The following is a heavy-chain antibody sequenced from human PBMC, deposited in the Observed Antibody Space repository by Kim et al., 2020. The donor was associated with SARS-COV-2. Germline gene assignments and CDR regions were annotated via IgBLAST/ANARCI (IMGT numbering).Heavy chain of an antibody. CDR3: AKDGQGGVIVVVTTFDY. Sequence: GGSLRLSCAASGFTFSSYGMHWVRQAPGKGLEWVAVISYDGSNKYYADSVKGRFTISRDNSKNTLYLQMNSLRAEDTAVYYCAKDGQGGVIVVVTTFDYWGQGTLVTVSS. CDR2: ISYDGSNK. J-gene: IGHJ4*02. V-gene: IGHV3-30*18. CDR1: GFTFSSYG. D-gene: IGHD3-22*01.